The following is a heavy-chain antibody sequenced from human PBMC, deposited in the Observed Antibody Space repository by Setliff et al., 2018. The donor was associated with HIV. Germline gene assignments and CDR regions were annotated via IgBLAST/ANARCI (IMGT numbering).Heavy chain of an antibody. Sequence: PSETLSLTCSVSGGSFSSDSYYWGWIRQFPGKGLEWIGSIYYSGSTYYHPSLKSRVTISVDTSKNQFSLKLSSVTAADTAVFYCARGGYSYGFGRHRAYFQYWGQGTQVTV. J-gene: IGHJ1*01. CDR1: GGSFSSDSYY. CDR3: ARGGYSYGFGRHRAYFQY. D-gene: IGHD5-18*01. CDR2: IYYSGST. V-gene: IGHV4-39*07.